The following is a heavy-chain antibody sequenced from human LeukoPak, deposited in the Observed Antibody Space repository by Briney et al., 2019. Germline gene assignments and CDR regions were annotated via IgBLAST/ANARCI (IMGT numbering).Heavy chain of an antibody. J-gene: IGHJ4*02. D-gene: IGHD4-17*01. V-gene: IGHV4-31*03. CDR2: IYYSGST. CDR1: GGSISSGGYY. Sequence: PSETLSLTCTVSGGSISSGGYYWSWIRQHPGKGLEWIGYIYYSGSTYYNPSLKRRVTISVDTSKNQFSLKLSSVTAADTAVYYCARVPDYGDYEGNFDYWGQGTLVTVSS. CDR3: ARVPDYGDYEGNFDY.